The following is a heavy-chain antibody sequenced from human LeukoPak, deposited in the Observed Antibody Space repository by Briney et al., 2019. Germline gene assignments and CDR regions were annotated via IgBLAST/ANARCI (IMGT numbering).Heavy chain of an antibody. CDR1: GFTFNSYA. J-gene: IGHJ5*02. CDR2: ISDSGGNT. V-gene: IGHV3-23*01. D-gene: IGHD2-2*01. Sequence: GGSLRLSCAASGFTFNSYAMSWVRQAPWERLQWVSGISDSGGNTYYADSVRGRFTISRGNSKNTLYLQMNSLRAEDTAVYYCARNGIYQLHWVWFDPWGQGTLVTVSS. CDR3: ARNGIYQLHWVWFDP.